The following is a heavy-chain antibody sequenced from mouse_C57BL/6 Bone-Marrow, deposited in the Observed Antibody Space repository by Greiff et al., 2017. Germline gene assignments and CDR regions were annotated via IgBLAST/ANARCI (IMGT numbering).Heavy chain of an antibody. J-gene: IGHJ4*01. V-gene: IGHV1-76*01. Sequence: QVHVTQSGAELVRPGASVKLSCKASGYTFSAYYINWWKQRPGQGLAGFARLYPGSGNTSFNEKCKGKATLTAEKASSAANMQRSSLTSEDSAVYCGARPDCGYLYAMDFWGQGTSVTVSS. CDR1: GYTFSAYY. D-gene: IGHD2-2*01. CDR3: ARPDCGYLYAMDF. CDR2: LYPGSGNT.